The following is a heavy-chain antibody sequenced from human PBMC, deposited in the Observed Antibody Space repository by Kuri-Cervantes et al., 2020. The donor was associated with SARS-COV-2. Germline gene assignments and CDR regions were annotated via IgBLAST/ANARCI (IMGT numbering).Heavy chain of an antibody. V-gene: IGHV4-38-2*01. CDR2: IYHSGST. CDR1: GYSISSGYY. Sequence: SETLSLTCAVPGYSISSGYYWGWIRQPPGKGLEWIGSIYHSGSTYYNPSLKSRVTISVDTSKNQFSLKLSSVTAADTAVYYCARVDGGSGWTYYGMDVWGQGPTVTVSS. J-gene: IGHJ6*02. CDR3: ARVDGGSGWTYYGMDV. D-gene: IGHD6-19*01.